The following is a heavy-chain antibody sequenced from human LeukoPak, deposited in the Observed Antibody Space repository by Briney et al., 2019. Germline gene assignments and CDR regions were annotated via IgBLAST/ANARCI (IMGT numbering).Heavy chain of an antibody. V-gene: IGHV1-69*06. CDR3: ATGLRGISIAARPSGDY. D-gene: IGHD6-6*01. CDR2: IIPIFGTA. CDR1: GGTFSSYA. Sequence: SVKVSCKASGGTFSSYAISWVRQAPGQGLEWMGGIIPIFGTANYAQKFQGRVTMTEDTSTDTAYMELSSLRSEDTAVYYCATGLRGISIAARPSGDYWGQGTLVTVSS. J-gene: IGHJ4*02.